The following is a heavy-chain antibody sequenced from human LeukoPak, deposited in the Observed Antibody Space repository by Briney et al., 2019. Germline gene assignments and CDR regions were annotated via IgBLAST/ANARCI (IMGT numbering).Heavy chain of an antibody. Sequence: EASLRLSCSASGFTFSSYGMHWVRQAPGKGLEYVSAISSNGGSTYYADSVKGRFTISRDNSKNTLYIQMSSVRADDTAVYYCVKALDDIRLAYWGQGTLVTVSS. J-gene: IGHJ4*02. V-gene: IGHV3-64D*06. D-gene: IGHD3-9*01. CDR2: ISSNGGST. CDR1: GFTFSSYG. CDR3: VKALDDIRLAY.